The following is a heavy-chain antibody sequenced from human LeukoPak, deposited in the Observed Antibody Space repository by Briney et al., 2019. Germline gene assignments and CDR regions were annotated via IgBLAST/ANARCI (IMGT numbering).Heavy chain of an antibody. V-gene: IGHV4-38-2*01. CDR1: GYSISSSNW. CDR2: IYYSGST. Sequence: KSSETLSLTCAVSGYSISSSNWWGWIRQPPGKGLEWIGSIYYSGSTYYNSSLKSRVTISVDTFKNQFSLKLSSVTAADTAVYYCASLVLLYSSSWMNWFDPWGQGTLVTVSS. D-gene: IGHD6-13*01. CDR3: ASLVLLYSSSWMNWFDP. J-gene: IGHJ5*02.